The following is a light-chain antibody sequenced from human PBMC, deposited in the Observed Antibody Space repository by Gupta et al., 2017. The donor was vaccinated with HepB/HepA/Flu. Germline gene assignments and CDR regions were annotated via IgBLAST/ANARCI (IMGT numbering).Light chain of an antibody. CDR3: QDNGSCPLYA. CDR2: DTS. CDR1: QSINSNY. J-gene: IGKJ2*01. Sequence: IVLTQFPGTLSLSPGEGATLSCKTSQSINSNYLAWYEQKPGQTPRLVIYDTSSRATGIPDRFSGSGCGREFTVTISRWEQEDFALYYCQDNGSCPLYAFGQGTKLDIK. V-gene: IGKV3-20*01.